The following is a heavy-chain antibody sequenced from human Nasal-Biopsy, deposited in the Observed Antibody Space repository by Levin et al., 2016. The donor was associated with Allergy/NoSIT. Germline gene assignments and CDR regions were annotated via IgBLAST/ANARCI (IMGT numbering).Heavy chain of an antibody. Sequence: LRLSCTVSGDSIASGPYYWSWIRQPAGKGLEWIGRIYKGGSTNYNPSLRSRATISIDTSKNQFSLKLRSMTAADAAVYYCARVRVQSSWQPDYFDRWGQGTLVTVSS. CDR1: GDSIASGPYY. D-gene: IGHD2-2*01. J-gene: IGHJ4*02. V-gene: IGHV4-61*02. CDR3: ARVRVQSSWQPDYFDR. CDR2: IYKGGST.